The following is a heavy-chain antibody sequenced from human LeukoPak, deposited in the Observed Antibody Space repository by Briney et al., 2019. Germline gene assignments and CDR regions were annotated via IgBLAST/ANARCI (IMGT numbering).Heavy chain of an antibody. CDR3: ARDMGVMVYANWFDP. D-gene: IGHD2-8*01. Sequence: GGSLRLSCAASGFTFSSYWMNWVRQAPGKGLEWVSYISSSSSTIYYADSVKGRFTITRDNAKNSLYLQMNSLRAEDTAVYYCARDMGVMVYANWFDPWGQGTLVTVSS. CDR1: GFTFSSYW. J-gene: IGHJ5*02. CDR2: ISSSSSTI. V-gene: IGHV3-48*01.